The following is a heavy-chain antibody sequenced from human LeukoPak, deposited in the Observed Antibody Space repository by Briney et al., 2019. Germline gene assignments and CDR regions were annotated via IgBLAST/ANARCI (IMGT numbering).Heavy chain of an antibody. V-gene: IGHV1-2*02. CDR1: GYTFTGYY. CDR3: ARGISGWYSAFDI. Sequence: ASVKVSCKASGYTFTGYYMHWVRQAPGQGLEWMGWINPNSGGTNYAQKFQGRVTMTRDTSISTAYMELSRLRSDDTAVYYCARGISGWYSAFDITGQGTMVTVSS. CDR2: INPNSGGT. D-gene: IGHD6-19*01. J-gene: IGHJ3*02.